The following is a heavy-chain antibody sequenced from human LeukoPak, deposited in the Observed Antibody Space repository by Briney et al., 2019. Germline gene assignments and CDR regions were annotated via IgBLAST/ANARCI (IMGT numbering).Heavy chain of an antibody. CDR3: ARHARHAPFDY. CDR2: IYHSGST. D-gene: IGHD2-2*01. CDR1: GYSISSGYY. J-gene: IGHJ4*02. V-gene: IGHV4-38-2*01. Sequence: SETLSLTCAVSGYSISSGYYWGWIRQPPGNGLEWIGSIYHSGSTYYNPSLKSRVTISVDTSKNQFSLKLSSVTDADTAVYYCARHARHAPFDYWGQGTLVTVSS.